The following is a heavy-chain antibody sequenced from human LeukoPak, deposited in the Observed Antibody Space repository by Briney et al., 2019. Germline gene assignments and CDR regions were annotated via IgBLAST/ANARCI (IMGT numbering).Heavy chain of an antibody. J-gene: IGHJ4*02. D-gene: IGHD3-10*01. V-gene: IGHV3-33*01. CDR1: GFTFSSYG. CDR2: IWYDGSNK. CDR3: ARDVDYYGSGSYYPSWYFDY. Sequence: GRSLRLSCAASGFTFSSYGMHWVRQAPGKGLEWEAVIWYDGSNKYYADSVKGRFTISRDNSKNTLYLQMNSLRAEDTAVYYCARDVDYYGSGSYYPSWYFDYWGQGTLVTVSS.